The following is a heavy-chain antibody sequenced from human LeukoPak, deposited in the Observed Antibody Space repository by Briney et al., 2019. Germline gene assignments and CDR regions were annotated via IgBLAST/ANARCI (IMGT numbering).Heavy chain of an antibody. D-gene: IGHD6-19*01. CDR3: ARVRSGSSGWYYWGEGDYYFDY. CDR1: GFTFSSYS. Sequence: PGGSLRLSCAASGFTFSSYSMNWVRQAPGKGLEWVSYISSSSSTIYYADPVKGRFTISRDNAKNSLYLQMNSLRAEDTAVYYCARVRSGSSGWYYWGEGDYYFDYWGQGTLVTVSS. V-gene: IGHV3-48*01. CDR2: ISSSSSTI. J-gene: IGHJ4*02.